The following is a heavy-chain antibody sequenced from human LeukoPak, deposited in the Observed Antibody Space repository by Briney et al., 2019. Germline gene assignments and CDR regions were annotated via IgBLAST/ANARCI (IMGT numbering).Heavy chain of an antibody. D-gene: IGHD3-10*01. V-gene: IGHV4-39*01. CDR1: GGSISTSSYY. J-gene: IGHJ4*02. CDR2: IYYTGST. CDR3: ASRTRFGELRFDY. Sequence: SETLSLTCTVSGGSISTSSYYWGWIRQPPGKGLEWIGSIYYTGSTYYNPSLNSRVTVSVDTSKNQFSLKLSSVTAADTAVYHCASRTRFGELRFDYWGQGTLVTVSS.